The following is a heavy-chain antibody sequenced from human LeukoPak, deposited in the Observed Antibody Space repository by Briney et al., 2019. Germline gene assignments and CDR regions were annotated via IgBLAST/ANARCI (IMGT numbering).Heavy chain of an antibody. CDR3: AKYGGYCTSTSCYDLGFYMDV. CDR2: ISGSGSST. CDR1: RFTFSNYV. J-gene: IGHJ6*03. V-gene: IGHV3-23*01. D-gene: IGHD2-2*03. Sequence: GGSLRLSCAASRFTFSNYVMSWVRQAPGKGLEWVSAISGSGSSTYYVDSVKGRFTISRDNSKNTLYLQVNSLRVEDTAVYYCAKYGGYCTSTSCYDLGFYMDVWGKGTTVSVSS.